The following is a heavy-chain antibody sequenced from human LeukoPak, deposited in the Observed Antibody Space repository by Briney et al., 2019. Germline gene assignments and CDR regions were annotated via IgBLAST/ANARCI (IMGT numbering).Heavy chain of an antibody. J-gene: IGHJ3*02. V-gene: IGHV3-11*04. CDR2: ISDTGFAT. CDR3: ARDPLDISRWANAFDI. D-gene: IGHD5-12*01. Sequence: AGGSLRLSCAASGFIINDYYMTWIRQTPGKGLEWISDISDTGFATYYADSVRGRFTISRDNSKNTLHLQMNGLRAEDTAVYYCARDPLDISRWANAFDIWGQGTTVIVSS. CDR1: GFIINDYY.